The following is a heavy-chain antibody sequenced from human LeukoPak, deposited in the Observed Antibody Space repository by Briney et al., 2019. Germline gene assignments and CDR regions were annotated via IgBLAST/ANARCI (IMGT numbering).Heavy chain of an antibody. J-gene: IGHJ4*02. CDR2: ISYDGSNK. CDR3: ARDMELRYFDWLPSEGCFDY. D-gene: IGHD3-9*01. CDR1: GFTFSSYA. Sequence: GGSLRLSCAASGFTFSSYAMHWVRQAPGKGLEWVAVISYDGSNKYYADSVKGRFTISRDNSKNTLYLQMNSLRAEDTAVYYCARDMELRYFDWLPSEGCFDYWGQGTVVTVSS. V-gene: IGHV3-30-3*01.